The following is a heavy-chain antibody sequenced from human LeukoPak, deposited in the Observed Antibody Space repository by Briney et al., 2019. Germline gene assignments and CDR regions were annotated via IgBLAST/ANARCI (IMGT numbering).Heavy chain of an antibody. J-gene: IGHJ4*02. D-gene: IGHD1-26*01. CDR2: IYASGKT. CDR1: GGSISDSIYY. V-gene: IGHV4-61*02. CDR3: ARSFSEKFYFES. Sequence: SETLSLTCTVSGGSISDSIYYWSWVRQPAGKELEWIGRIYASGKTDYNPYTPSLKSRVAMSLDTSKNQVSLYLTSVTAADTAMYFCARSFSEKFYFESWGQGTLVTVSS.